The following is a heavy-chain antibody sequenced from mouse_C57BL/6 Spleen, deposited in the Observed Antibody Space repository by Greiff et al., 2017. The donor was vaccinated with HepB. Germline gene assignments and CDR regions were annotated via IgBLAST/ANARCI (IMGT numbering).Heavy chain of an antibody. V-gene: IGHV1-7*01. Sequence: QVQLKESGAELAKPGASVKLSCKASGYTFTSYWMHWVKQRPGQGLEWIGYINPSSGYTKYNQKFKDKATLTADKSSSTAYMQLSSLTYEDSAGYYCARGIYYYGSSPSYYAMDYWGQGTSVTVSS. CDR2: INPSSGYT. D-gene: IGHD1-1*01. CDR1: GYTFTSYW. J-gene: IGHJ4*01. CDR3: ARGIYYYGSSPSYYAMDY.